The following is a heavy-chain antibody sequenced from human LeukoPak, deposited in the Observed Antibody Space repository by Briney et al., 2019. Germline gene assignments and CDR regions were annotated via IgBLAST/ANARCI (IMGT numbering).Heavy chain of an antibody. CDR2: INPSDGAT. Sequence: GASVKVSCKASGYTFTMYYIHWVRQAPGQGLEWMGMINPSDGATTYAQRFQGRVTVTRDMSTTTVYMDLRSLRSEDTAVYFCARGQRGGLSGRWGGLFASYYTYYYMDVWGRGTTVTVSS. V-gene: IGHV1-46*01. CDR1: GYTFTMYY. D-gene: IGHD3-10*01. CDR3: ARGQRGGLSGRWGGLFASYYTYYYMDV. J-gene: IGHJ6*03.